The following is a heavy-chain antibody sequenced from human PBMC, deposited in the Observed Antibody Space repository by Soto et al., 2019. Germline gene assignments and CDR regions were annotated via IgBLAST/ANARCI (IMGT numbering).Heavy chain of an antibody. CDR1: GGSISSSSYY. CDR3: ARLRMTTVTTPYYYYGMDV. Sequence: SETLSLTCTVSGGSISSSSYYWGWIRQPPGKGLEWIGSIYYSGSTYYNPSLKSRVTISVDTSKNQFSLKLSPVTAADTAVYYCARLRMTTVTTPYYYYGMDVWGQGTTVTVSS. J-gene: IGHJ6*02. D-gene: IGHD4-17*01. V-gene: IGHV4-39*01. CDR2: IYYSGST.